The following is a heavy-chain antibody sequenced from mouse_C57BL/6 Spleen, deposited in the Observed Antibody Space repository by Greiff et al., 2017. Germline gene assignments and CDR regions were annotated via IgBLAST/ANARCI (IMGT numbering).Heavy chain of an antibody. CDR2: INPSSGYT. V-gene: IGHV1-4*01. J-gene: IGHJ1*03. CDR3: ARWITTVVSYWYFDV. Sequence: QVQLQQSGAELARPGASVKMSCKASGYTFTSYTMHWVKQRPGQGLEWIGYINPSSGYTKYNQKFKDKATLTADKSSSTAYMQLSSLTSEDSAVYYCARWITTVVSYWYFDVWGTGTTVTVSS. D-gene: IGHD1-1*01. CDR1: GYTFTSYT.